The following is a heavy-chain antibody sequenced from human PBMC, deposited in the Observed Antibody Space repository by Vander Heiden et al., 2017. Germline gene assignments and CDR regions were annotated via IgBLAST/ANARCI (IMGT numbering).Heavy chain of an antibody. V-gene: IGHV1-69*06. J-gene: IGHJ6*02. D-gene: IGHD3-10*01. CDR3: AREEAYYYGSGSYYNISYYYYYGMDV. CDR1: AGTFSSYA. CDR2: IIPIFGTA. Sequence: QVQLVQSGAEVKKPGSSVKVSCKASAGTFSSYAISWVRQAPGHRLAWRGGIIPIFGTANYAQKFQGRVTITADKSTSTAYMELSSLRSEDTAVYYCAREEAYYYGSGSYYNISYYYYYGMDVWGQGTTVTVSS.